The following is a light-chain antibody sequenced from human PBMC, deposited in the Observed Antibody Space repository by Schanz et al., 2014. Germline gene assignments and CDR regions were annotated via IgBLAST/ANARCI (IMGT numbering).Light chain of an antibody. J-gene: IGLJ3*02. CDR2: KNN. CDR1: SSNIGAGYD. Sequence: QSVLTQPPSVSGAPGQRVTVSCTGGSSNIGAGYDVHWYQQLPGTAPRLLIYKNNQRPSGVPDRFSGSKSGTSASLAITGLQAEDEADYYCQSYDSSLSGWVFGGGTKLTVL. V-gene: IGLV1-40*01. CDR3: QSYDSSLSGWV.